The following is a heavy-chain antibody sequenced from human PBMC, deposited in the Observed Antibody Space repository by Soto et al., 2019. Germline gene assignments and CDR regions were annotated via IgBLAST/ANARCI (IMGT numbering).Heavy chain of an antibody. D-gene: IGHD4-17*01. CDR1: GGSISSGGYS. CDR2: IYHSGST. CDR3: ARGNTVTPNWYFDL. Sequence: QLQLQESGSGLVKPSQTLSLTCAVSGGSISSGGYSWSWIRQPPGKGLEWIGYIYHSGSTYYNPSLKSRVNISVDRSKNQFSLQLSSVTAADTAVYYCARGNTVTPNWYFDLWGRGTLVTVSS. V-gene: IGHV4-30-2*01. J-gene: IGHJ2*01.